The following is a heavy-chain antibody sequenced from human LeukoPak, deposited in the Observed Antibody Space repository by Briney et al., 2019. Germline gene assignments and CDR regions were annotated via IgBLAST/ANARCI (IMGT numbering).Heavy chain of an antibody. CDR2: IDSRDST. CDR3: ARESTPLRGAFDP. CDR1: GFTVRNNH. Sequence: GGSLRLSCAASGFTVRNNHMSWVRQAPGKGLEWVSVIDSRDSTYHADSVKGRFTISRHTSKNTLYLQMNSLRAEDTAVYYCARESTPLRGAFDPWGPGTLVTVSS. D-gene: IGHD5-24*01. J-gene: IGHJ5*02. V-gene: IGHV3-53*04.